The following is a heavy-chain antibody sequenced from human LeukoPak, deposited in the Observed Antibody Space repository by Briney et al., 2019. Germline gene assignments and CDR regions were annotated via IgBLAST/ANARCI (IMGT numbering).Heavy chain of an antibody. V-gene: IGHV3-30*04. CDR2: ISYDGRNK. Sequence: GRSLRLSCAASGFTFSTYAMHWVRQAPGKGLEWVAVISYDGRNKYYADSVKGRFTISRDNHKNTLYLQMNSLRAEDTAVYYCPRGVVPAPPVGSDPGGQGPLFTVS. CDR1: GFTFSTYA. D-gene: IGHD2-2*01. CDR3: PRGVVPAPPVGSDP. J-gene: IGHJ5*02.